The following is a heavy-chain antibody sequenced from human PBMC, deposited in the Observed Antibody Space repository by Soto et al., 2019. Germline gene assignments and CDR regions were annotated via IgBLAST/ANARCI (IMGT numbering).Heavy chain of an antibody. D-gene: IGHD2-15*01. CDR2: ISGSGGGT. J-gene: IGHJ4*02. V-gene: IGHV3-23*01. Sequence: GGSLRLSCAASGFTFSSYAMSWVRQAPGKGLEWVSAISGSGGGTYYADSVKGRFTISRDNSKNTLYLQMNSLRAEDTAVYYCAKGATHKIVVVVAADFDYWGQGTLVTVSS. CDR3: AKGATHKIVVVVAADFDY. CDR1: GFTFSSYA.